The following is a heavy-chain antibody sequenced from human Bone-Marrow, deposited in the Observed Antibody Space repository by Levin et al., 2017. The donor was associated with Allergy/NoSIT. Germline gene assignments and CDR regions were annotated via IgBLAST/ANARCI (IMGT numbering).Heavy chain of an antibody. D-gene: IGHD4-23*01. Sequence: GGSLRLSCAASEFSFNNYWMNWVRQAPGKGLVWVSRIKPDGSSTTYADSVKGRFTTSRDNAQHTVYLQMNSLRADDTAVYYCVRDGGTVASQDWYFDLWGRGTLVTVSS. CDR2: IKPDGSST. V-gene: IGHV3-74*01. CDR1: EFSFNNYW. CDR3: VRDGGTVASQDWYFDL. J-gene: IGHJ2*01.